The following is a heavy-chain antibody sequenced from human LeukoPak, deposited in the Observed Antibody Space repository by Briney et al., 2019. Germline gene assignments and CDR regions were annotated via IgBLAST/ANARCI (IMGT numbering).Heavy chain of an antibody. V-gene: IGHV4-4*07. J-gene: IGHJ4*02. Sequence: SETLSLTCTVSGDSISIHWSWIRQPAGKGLEWIGRIYTSGSTNYNPSLKSRVTMSVDTSKNQFSLKLSSVTAADTAVYYCARGGHTWGYWGQGTLVTVSS. CDR1: GDSISIH. D-gene: IGHD3-16*01. CDR3: ARGGHTWGY. CDR2: IYTSGST.